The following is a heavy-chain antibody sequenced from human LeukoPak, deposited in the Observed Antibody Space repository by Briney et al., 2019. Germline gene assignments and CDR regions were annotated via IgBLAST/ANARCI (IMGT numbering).Heavy chain of an antibody. CDR1: GFTFSSYS. J-gene: IGHJ4*02. V-gene: IGHV3-48*04. CDR3: AREGYSSSWPRAGERRYFDY. D-gene: IGHD6-13*01. CDR2: ISSSGTTI. Sequence: GRSLRLSCAASGFTFSSYSMNWVRQAPGKGLEWVSHISSSGTTIYYADSVKGRFTISRDNAKNSLYLQMNSLRAEDTAVYYCAREGYSSSWPRAGERRYFDYWGQGTLVTVSS.